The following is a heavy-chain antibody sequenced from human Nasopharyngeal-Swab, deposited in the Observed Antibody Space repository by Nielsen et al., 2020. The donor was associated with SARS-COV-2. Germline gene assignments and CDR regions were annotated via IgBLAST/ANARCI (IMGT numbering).Heavy chain of an antibody. J-gene: IGHJ3*02. CDR1: GYSISSGYY. CDR2: IYHSGST. Sequence: SETLSLTCTVSGYSISSGYYWGWIRQPPGKGLEWIGSIYHSGSTYYNPSLKSRVTISLDLYKNQFSLRLSSVTAADTAVYYCARRAWGADAFDIWGQWTMVTVSS. CDR3: ARRAWGADAFDI. V-gene: IGHV4-38-2*02. D-gene: IGHD3-16*01.